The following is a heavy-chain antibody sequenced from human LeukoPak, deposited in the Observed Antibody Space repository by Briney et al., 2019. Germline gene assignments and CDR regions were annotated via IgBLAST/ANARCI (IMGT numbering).Heavy chain of an antibody. CDR2: IYSGGST. Sequence: PGGSLRLSCAASGFTVSSNCMSWVRQAPGKGLEWVSVIYSGGSTYYADSVKGRFTISRDNSKNTLYLQMNSLRAEDTAVYYCARRGYCSSTSCYNEDYWGQGTLVTVSS. V-gene: IGHV3-53*01. D-gene: IGHD2-2*01. CDR1: GFTVSSNC. CDR3: ARRGYCSSTSCYNEDY. J-gene: IGHJ4*02.